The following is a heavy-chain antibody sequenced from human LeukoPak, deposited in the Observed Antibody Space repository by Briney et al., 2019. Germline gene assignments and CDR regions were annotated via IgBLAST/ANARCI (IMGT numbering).Heavy chain of an antibody. Sequence: SETLSFTCAVYGGSFIGYSWTWIRQPPGKGLEWIGYIYYSGSTNYNPSLKSRVTISVDTSKNQFSLKLSSVTAADTPVYYCARGKTTYYYDCSGSFDIWGQGTMVTVSS. J-gene: IGHJ3*02. CDR1: GGSFIGYS. D-gene: IGHD3-22*01. CDR2: IYYSGST. V-gene: IGHV4-59*01. CDR3: ARGKTTYYYDCSGSFDI.